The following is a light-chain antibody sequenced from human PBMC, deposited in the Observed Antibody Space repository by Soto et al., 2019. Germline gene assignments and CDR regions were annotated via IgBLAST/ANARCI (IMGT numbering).Light chain of an antibody. J-gene: IGLJ3*02. Sequence: QSALTQPASVSGSPGQSITISCTGTSSDIGSYNYVSWYQHHPGKAPKLMIYDVSSRPSGVSNRFSASKSGNTASLTISGLQAEDEADYYCSSYTSSSTQVFGGGTQLTVL. CDR2: DVS. V-gene: IGLV2-14*03. CDR3: SSYTSSSTQV. CDR1: SSDIGSYNY.